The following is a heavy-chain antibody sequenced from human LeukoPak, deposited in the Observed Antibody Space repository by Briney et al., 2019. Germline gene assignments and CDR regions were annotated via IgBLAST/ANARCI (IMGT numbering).Heavy chain of an antibody. CDR2: INAGNGNT. CDR1: GYTFTNYA. Sequence: ASVKVSCKASGYTFTNYAIHWVRQAPGQRLDWMGWINAGNGNTRYSQKFQGRVTITRDTSASTAYMELSSLRSEDTAVYYCARGGTSTPPAVDYWGQGSLVTVSS. CDR3: ARGGTSTPPAVDY. D-gene: IGHD1-1*01. V-gene: IGHV1-3*01. J-gene: IGHJ4*02.